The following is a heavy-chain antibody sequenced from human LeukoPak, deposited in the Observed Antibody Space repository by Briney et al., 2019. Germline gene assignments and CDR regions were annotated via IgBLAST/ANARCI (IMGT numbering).Heavy chain of an antibody. CDR3: ARDPNWLTGAFDI. D-gene: IGHD3-9*01. J-gene: IGHJ3*02. CDR2: IKQDGSEK. V-gene: IGHV3-7*01. CDR1: GFTFSSYW. Sequence: GGSLRLSCTASGFTFSSYWMSWVRQAPGEGLEWVANIKQDGSEKYYVDSVKGRFTISRDNAKNSLYLQMNSLRAEDTAVYYCARDPNWLTGAFDIWGQGTMVTVSS.